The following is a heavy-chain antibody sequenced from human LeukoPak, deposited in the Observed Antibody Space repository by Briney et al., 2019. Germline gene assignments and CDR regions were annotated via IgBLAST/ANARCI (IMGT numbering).Heavy chain of an antibody. V-gene: IGHV3-43*01. CDR2: ITWDGGTT. J-gene: IGHJ3*02. CDR1: GFSFDDHT. D-gene: IGHD5-18*01. Sequence: PGGSLRLSCAASGFSFDDHTMNWVRQAPGNGLEWVSLITWDGGTTYNADSVKGRCTISRDNIKYSLYLQMNSLRTEDTALYYCARSTAMVTWGSFDIWGQGTLVTVSS. CDR3: ARSTAMVTWGSFDI.